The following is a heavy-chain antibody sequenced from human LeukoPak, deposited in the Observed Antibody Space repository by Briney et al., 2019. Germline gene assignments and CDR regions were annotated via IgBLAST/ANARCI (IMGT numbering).Heavy chain of an antibody. CDR2: IYYSGST. Sequence: PSETLSLTRTVSGGSISSYYWSWIRQPPGKGLEWIGYIYYSGSTNYNPSLKSRVTISVDTSKNQFSLKLSSVTAADTAVYYCARYPSGPVDYWGQGTLVTVSS. J-gene: IGHJ4*02. CDR3: ARYPSGPVDY. D-gene: IGHD6-25*01. CDR1: GGSISSYY. V-gene: IGHV4-59*01.